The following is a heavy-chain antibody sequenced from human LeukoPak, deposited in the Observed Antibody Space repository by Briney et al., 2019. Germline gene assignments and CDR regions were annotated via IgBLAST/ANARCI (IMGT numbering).Heavy chain of an antibody. V-gene: IGHV1-18*01. J-gene: IGHJ5*02. CDR3: ARDVVPPRYCSSTSCYIWFDP. Sequence: ASVKVSCKASGYTFTSYGISWVRQAPGQGLEWMGWISAYNGNTNYAQKLQGRVTMTTDTSTSTAYMELRSLRSDDTAVYYFARDVVPPRYCSSTSCYIWFDPWGQGTLVTVSS. CDR1: GYTFTSYG. D-gene: IGHD2-2*01. CDR2: ISAYNGNT.